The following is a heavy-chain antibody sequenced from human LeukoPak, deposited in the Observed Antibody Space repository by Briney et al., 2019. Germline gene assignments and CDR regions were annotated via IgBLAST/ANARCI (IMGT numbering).Heavy chain of an antibody. CDR2: IYSGGST. Sequence: GGYLRLSCTASAFTVSNNDMSWVRQAPWKGLDWVSVIYSGGSTYYADSVKGRFTVSRDNSKNTLYLQMNSLRAEDTAVYYCASFRHVDYFDCWGQGTLVTVSS. CDR3: ASFRHVDYFDC. V-gene: IGHV3-53*01. CDR1: AFTVSNND. J-gene: IGHJ4*02.